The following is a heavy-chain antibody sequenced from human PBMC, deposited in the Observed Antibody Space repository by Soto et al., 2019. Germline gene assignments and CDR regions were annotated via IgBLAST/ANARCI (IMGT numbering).Heavy chain of an antibody. CDR3: AREGDYGDWAAPGYYYYGMDV. V-gene: IGHV3-33*01. CDR2: IWYDGSNK. Sequence: QVQLVESGGGVVQPGRSLRLSCAASGFTFSSYGMQWVRQAPGKGLEWVAVIWYDGSNKYYADSVKGRFTISRDNSKNTLYLQMDSLRAEDTAVYYSAREGDYGDWAAPGYYYYGMDVWGHGTTVAVSS. D-gene: IGHD4-17*01. J-gene: IGHJ6*02. CDR1: GFTFSSYG.